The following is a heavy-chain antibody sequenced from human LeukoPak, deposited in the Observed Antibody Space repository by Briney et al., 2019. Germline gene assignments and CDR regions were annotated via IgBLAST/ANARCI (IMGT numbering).Heavy chain of an antibody. D-gene: IGHD6-19*01. Sequence: GGSLRLSCAASGFTFDDYAMHWVRQAPGKGLEWVSLISWDGGSTYYADSVKGRFTISRDNAKNSLYLQMNSLRAEDTAVYYCARIYSSGWYAYFDYWGQGTLVTASS. J-gene: IGHJ4*02. V-gene: IGHV3-43D*03. CDR3: ARIYSSGWYAYFDY. CDR2: ISWDGGST. CDR1: GFTFDDYA.